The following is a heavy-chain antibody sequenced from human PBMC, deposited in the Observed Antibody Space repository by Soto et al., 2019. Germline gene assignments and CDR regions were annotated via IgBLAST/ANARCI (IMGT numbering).Heavy chain of an antibody. CDR1: GYTFSNHW. CDR3: AAGHTTGLDGFDL. D-gene: IGHD1-1*01. CDR2: IYPDDSDT. J-gene: IGHJ3*01. V-gene: IGHV5-51*01. Sequence: LKISCQASGYTFSNHWIGWVRQMPGKGLEWMGIIYPDDSDTRISPSFQGQVTLSADKSISTAYLQWSSLRAPDTAMYYCAAGHTTGLDGFDLWGQGTMVTVSS.